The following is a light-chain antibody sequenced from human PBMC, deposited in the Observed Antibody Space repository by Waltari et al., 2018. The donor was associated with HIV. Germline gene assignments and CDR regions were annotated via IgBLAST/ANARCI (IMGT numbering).Light chain of an antibody. V-gene: IGLV2-14*01. CDR2: EAR. CDR1: INDVGAYHY. Sequence: QSALTQPASVSGSPGQSITISCTGSINDVGAYHYVSWYQQHPGQPPNLIISEARNRPSGVSNRFSGSMSGNTASLTISGLQAADEADYYCSSYTIHTTRVFGGGTKLTVL. CDR3: SSYTIHTTRV. J-gene: IGLJ3*02.